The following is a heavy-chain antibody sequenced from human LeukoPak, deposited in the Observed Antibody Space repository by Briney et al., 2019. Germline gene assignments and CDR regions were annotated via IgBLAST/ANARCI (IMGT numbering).Heavy chain of an antibody. CDR1: GYTFTGYY. V-gene: IGHV1-2*02. Sequence: ASVKVSCKASGYTFTGYYMHWVRQAPGQGLEWMGWINPNSGGTNYAQKFQGRVTMTRDTSISTAYMELSRLRSDDTAAYYCARAEIAAALIRPYGHWGQGTLVTVSS. J-gene: IGHJ1*01. CDR3: ARAEIAAALIRPYGH. CDR2: INPNSGGT. D-gene: IGHD6-13*01.